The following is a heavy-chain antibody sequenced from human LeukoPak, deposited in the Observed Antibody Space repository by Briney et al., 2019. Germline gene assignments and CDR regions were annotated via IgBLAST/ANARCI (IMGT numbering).Heavy chain of an antibody. Sequence: GGSLRLSCAASGFTFSSYAMSWVRQAPGKGLEWVSAISGSGGSTYYADSVNGRFTISRDNSKNTLYLQMDSLRAEDTAVYYCAKDWTAYYYDSSGYSPRSGVYYWGQGTLVTVSS. CDR2: ISGSGGST. CDR3: AKDWTAYYYDSSGYSPRSGVYY. D-gene: IGHD3-22*01. J-gene: IGHJ4*02. CDR1: GFTFSSYA. V-gene: IGHV3-23*01.